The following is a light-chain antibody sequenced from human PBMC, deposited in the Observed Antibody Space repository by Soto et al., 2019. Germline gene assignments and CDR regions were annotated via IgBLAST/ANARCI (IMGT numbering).Light chain of an antibody. CDR1: QSVSSSY. Sequence: IVLTQSPAILALSPGDRATLSCRASQSVSSSYLAWYQHKPGQAPRPLIHGASSRVTGIPDRFSGSGSGTDFTLTITRLEPEDFAVYYCQQYQSLTFGGGTKVDIK. V-gene: IGKV3-20*01. CDR3: QQYQSLT. CDR2: GAS. J-gene: IGKJ4*01.